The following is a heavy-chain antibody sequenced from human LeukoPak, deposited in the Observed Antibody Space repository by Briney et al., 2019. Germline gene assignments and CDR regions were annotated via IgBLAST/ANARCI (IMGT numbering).Heavy chain of an antibody. CDR2: IWYDGSNK. J-gene: IGHJ4*02. D-gene: IGHD2-2*02. Sequence: PGGSLRLSCAASGFTFSSYGMHWVRQAPDKGLEWVAIIWYDGSNKFYADSVKGRFTISRDNSKNTLYLQMNSLRAEDTAVYYCARDDTVYFDYWGQGTLVTVPS. CDR1: GFTFSSYG. CDR3: ARDDTVYFDY. V-gene: IGHV3-33*01.